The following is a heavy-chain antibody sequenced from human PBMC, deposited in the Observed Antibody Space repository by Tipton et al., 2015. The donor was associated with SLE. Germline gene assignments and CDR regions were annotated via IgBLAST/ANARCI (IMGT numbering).Heavy chain of an antibody. J-gene: IGHJ4*02. D-gene: IGHD5-12*01. CDR2: INHSGST. CDR1: GGSFSGYY. Sequence: TLSLTCAVYGGSFSGYYWSWIRQPPGKGLEWIGEINHSGSTTYNPSLKSRVTISVGTSKNQYSLKLSSVTAADTAVFYCARGPLSGCETGFLDYWGQGALVTVSS. CDR3: ARGPLSGCETGFLDY. V-gene: IGHV4-34*01.